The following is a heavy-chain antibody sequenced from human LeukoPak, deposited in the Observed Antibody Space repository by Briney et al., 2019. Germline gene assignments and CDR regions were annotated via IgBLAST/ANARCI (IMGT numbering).Heavy chain of an antibody. D-gene: IGHD2-2*02. CDR3: ARARYCSSTSCHMLGPNWFDP. V-gene: IGHV1-18*01. CDR2: ISAYNGNT. CDR1: GYTFTSYG. Sequence: ASVKVSCKASGYTFTSYGISWVRQAPGQGLEWMGWISAYNGNTNYAQKLQGRVTMTTDTSTSTAYMELRSLRSDDTAVYYCARARYCSSTSCHMLGPNWFDPWGQGTLATVSS. J-gene: IGHJ5*02.